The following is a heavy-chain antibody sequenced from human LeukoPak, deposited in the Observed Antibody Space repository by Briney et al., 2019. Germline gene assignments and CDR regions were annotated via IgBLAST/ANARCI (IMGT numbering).Heavy chain of an antibody. D-gene: IGHD2-2*01. V-gene: IGHV3-23*01. CDR1: GFTFSSYA. CDR3: AKDGYQLPADPNTYYFDY. CDR2: ISGSGGST. Sequence: GGSLRLSCAASGFTFSSYAMSWVRQAPGKGLEWDSAISGSGGSTYYADSVKGRFTISRDNSKNTLYLQMNSLRAEDTAVYYCAKDGYQLPADPNTYYFDYWGQGTLVTVSS. J-gene: IGHJ4*02.